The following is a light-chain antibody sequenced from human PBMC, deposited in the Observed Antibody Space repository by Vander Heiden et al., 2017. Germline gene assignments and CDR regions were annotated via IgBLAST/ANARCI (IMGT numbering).Light chain of an antibody. Sequence: VMTQSPLSLPVTPGEPASISCRSSQSLLHSNGYNYLDWYVQKPGQSPQLLISLGSNRASGVPERFSGSGSGTDFTLKISRVEAEDVGVYYCMQALQTPLTFGGGTRVEIK. CDR3: MQALQTPLT. V-gene: IGKV2-28*01. CDR2: LGS. CDR1: QSLLHSNGYNY. J-gene: IGKJ4*01.